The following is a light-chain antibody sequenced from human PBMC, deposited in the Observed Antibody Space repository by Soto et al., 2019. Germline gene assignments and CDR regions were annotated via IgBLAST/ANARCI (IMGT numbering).Light chain of an antibody. Sequence: QSVLTQPASVSGSPGQSITISCGGTSSDVGAYIYVSWYQQYPRKAPKLIIYEVNNRPSGVSGRFSGSKSDTTAFLTISGLQAEDEADYYCSSYSDSDTKVFGTGTKVTV. V-gene: IGLV2-14*01. CDR2: EVN. CDR3: SSYSDSDTKV. CDR1: SSDVGAYIY. J-gene: IGLJ1*01.